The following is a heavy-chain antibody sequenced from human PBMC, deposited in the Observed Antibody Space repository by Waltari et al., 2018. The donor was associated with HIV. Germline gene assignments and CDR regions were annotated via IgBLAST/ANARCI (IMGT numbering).Heavy chain of an antibody. CDR1: GFSLRAYY. CDR2: ISSDSSYR. CDR3: ACSVAATASFFYYYGMDV. D-gene: IGHD1-26*01. Sequence: QAQLVESGGGLVKPGGSLGLSCAASGFSLRAYYLTWVRLAPGKGLELISYISSDSSYRYHADSVEGRFTISRDNDKNSVYLQMHSLRADDSAVYYCACSVAATASFFYYYGMDVWGQGTTVTVSS. V-gene: IGHV3-11*05. J-gene: IGHJ6*02.